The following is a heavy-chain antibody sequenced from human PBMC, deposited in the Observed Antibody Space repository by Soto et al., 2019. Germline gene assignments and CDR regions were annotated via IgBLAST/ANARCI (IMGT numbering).Heavy chain of an antibody. CDR3: AKEGQYYDILTGYRSYYGMDV. CDR2: ISYDGSNK. Sequence: QVQLVESGGGVVQPGRSLRLSCAASGFTFSSYGMHWVRRAPGKGLEWVAVISYDGSNKYYADSVKGRFTISRDNSKNTLYLQMNSLRAEDTAVYYCAKEGQYYDILTGYRSYYGMDVWGQGTTVTVSS. CDR1: GFTFSSYG. D-gene: IGHD3-9*01. V-gene: IGHV3-30*18. J-gene: IGHJ6*02.